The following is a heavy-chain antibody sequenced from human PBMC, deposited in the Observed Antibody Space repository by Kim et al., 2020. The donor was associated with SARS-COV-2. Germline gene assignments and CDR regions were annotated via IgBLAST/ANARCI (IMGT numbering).Heavy chain of an antibody. V-gene: IGHV3-23*01. D-gene: IGHD2-2*01. Sequence: SVKGPFTISRDNSKNTLYLQMNSRRAEDTAVYYCAKESDIVGVPAALIQHWGQGTLVTVSS. J-gene: IGHJ1*01. CDR3: AKESDIVGVPAALIQH.